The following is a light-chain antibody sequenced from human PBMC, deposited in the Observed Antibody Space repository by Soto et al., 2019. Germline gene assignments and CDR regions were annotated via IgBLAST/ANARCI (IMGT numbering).Light chain of an antibody. J-gene: IGKJ5*01. V-gene: IGKV3D-20*01. Sequence: TQSPGILTVSPGEGSTLTCSASQSVSSSYLAWYQQKPGLAPRLLIYDASSRATGIPDRFSGSGSGTDFSLNISRLAPEDFAVYYCQQYGSSPINVGQGTRLEIK. CDR3: QQYGSSPIN. CDR1: QSVSSSY. CDR2: DAS.